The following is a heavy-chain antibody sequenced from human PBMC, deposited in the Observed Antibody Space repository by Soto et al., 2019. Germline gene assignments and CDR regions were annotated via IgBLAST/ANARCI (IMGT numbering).Heavy chain of an antibody. J-gene: IGHJ5*02. Sequence: QVQLQESGPGLVKPSQTLSLTCTVSGGSIRSGGYYWSWIRQHPGKGPEWIGYIYDRGSPYYNPSLQSRVTISVDTSKNQFSLRLSSVTAADTAVYYCARDAGGWYPLLSPWFDPWGQGTLVTVSS. CDR3: ARDAGGWYPLLSPWFDP. CDR2: IYDRGSP. CDR1: GGSIRSGGYY. V-gene: IGHV4-31*03. D-gene: IGHD2-2*01.